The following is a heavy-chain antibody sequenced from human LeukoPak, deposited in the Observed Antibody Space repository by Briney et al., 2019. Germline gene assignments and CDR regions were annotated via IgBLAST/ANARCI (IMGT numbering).Heavy chain of an antibody. Sequence: GGSLRLSCAASGFTFSSYSMNWVRQAPGKGLEWVSSISSSSSYIYYADSVKGRFTISRDNAKNSLYLQMNSLRAEDTAVYYCARVEGSSGWNGPVLFDPWGQGTLVTVSS. CDR3: ARVEGSSGWNGPVLFDP. V-gene: IGHV3-21*01. D-gene: IGHD6-19*01. J-gene: IGHJ5*02. CDR1: GFTFSSYS. CDR2: ISSSSSYI.